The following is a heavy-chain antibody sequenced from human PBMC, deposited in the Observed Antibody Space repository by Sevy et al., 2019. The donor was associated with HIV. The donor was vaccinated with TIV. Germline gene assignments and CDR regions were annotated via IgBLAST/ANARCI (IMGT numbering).Heavy chain of an antibody. CDR2: TKSKTDGGTT. CDR1: GITFSNTW. D-gene: IGHD3-22*01. Sequence: GGSLRLSCAGSGITFSNTWMSWVRQAPGKGLEWIGRTKSKTDGGTTDYAAPVKGRFSISRDDSKNTLYLQMNSLKTEDPAVYYCTTQWFWGQGTLVTVSS. CDR3: TTQWF. J-gene: IGHJ4*02. V-gene: IGHV3-15*01.